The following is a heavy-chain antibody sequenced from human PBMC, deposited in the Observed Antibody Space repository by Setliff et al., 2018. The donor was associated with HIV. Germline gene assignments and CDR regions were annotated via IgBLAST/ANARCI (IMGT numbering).Heavy chain of an antibody. CDR2: IYSSGAT. D-gene: IGHD3-10*01. CDR3: AKDRGYYFDL. V-gene: IGHV4-4*07. Sequence: PSETLSLTCSVSGDSFSIRYWNWIRQPAGKGLEWIGRIYSSGATSYNPSLRSRVTMSVDTSKNQLSLTLDSMTAADTAVYYCAKDRGYYFDLWGRGILVTVSS. CDR1: GDSFSIRY. J-gene: IGHJ2*01.